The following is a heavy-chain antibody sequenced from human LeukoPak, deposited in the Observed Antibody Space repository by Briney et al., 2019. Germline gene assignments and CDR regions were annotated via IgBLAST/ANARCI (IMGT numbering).Heavy chain of an antibody. CDR3: TRVWSSGWFEQDAFDI. D-gene: IGHD6-19*01. J-gene: IGHJ3*02. Sequence: GGSLGLSCTASGFTFGDYAMSWVRQAPGKGLEWVGFIRSKAYGGTTEYAASVKGRFTISRDDSKSIAYLQMNSLKTEDTAVYYCTRVWSSGWFEQDAFDIWGQGTMVTVSS. V-gene: IGHV3-49*04. CDR1: GFTFGDYA. CDR2: IRSKAYGGTT.